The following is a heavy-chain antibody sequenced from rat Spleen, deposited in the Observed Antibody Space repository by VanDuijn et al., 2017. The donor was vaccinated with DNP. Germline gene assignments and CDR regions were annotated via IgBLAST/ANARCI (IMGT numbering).Heavy chain of an antibody. J-gene: IGHJ2*01. CDR2: IIYDGSGA. Sequence: EVQLVESGGGLVQPGRSLKLSCAASGLTFSDYSMAWVRQAPKKGLEWVATIIYDGSGAYYGDSVKGRFTISRDNAKSSLSLQMDSLRSEDTATYYCSTGGTEFNHWGQGVMVTVSS. CDR1: GLTFSDYS. CDR3: STGGTEFNH. D-gene: IGHD1-11*01. V-gene: IGHV5S10*01.